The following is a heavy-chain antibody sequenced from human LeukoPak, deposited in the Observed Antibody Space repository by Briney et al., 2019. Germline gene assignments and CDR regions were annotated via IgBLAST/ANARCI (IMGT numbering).Heavy chain of an antibody. CDR1: DDSITMYY. V-gene: IGHV4-59*01. CDR3: ARGITYYYDSSGYFPLYYYYYYMDV. Sequence: SETLSLTCSVSDDSITMYYWTWIRQPPGKGLEWIGYVDHTGSTNFNPSLNGRVSISRDTTKNLFSLRLRSVTAADTAVYFCARGITYYYDSSGYFPLYYYYYYMDVWGKGTTVTISS. D-gene: IGHD3-22*01. CDR2: VDHTGST. J-gene: IGHJ6*03.